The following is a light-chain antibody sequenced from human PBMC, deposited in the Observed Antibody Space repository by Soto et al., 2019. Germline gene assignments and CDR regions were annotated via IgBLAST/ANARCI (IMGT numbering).Light chain of an antibody. CDR2: AAS. CDR3: QQSYSTRET. V-gene: IGKV1-39*01. CDR1: QSISSY. J-gene: IGKJ1*01. Sequence: DIQMTQSPSSLSASVGDRVTITCRASQSISSYLNWYQQKPGKAPKLLIYAASSLQSGVPSRLSGSGSGTDFTLTISSLQPEDFATYYCQQSYSTRETFGQGTKVEIK.